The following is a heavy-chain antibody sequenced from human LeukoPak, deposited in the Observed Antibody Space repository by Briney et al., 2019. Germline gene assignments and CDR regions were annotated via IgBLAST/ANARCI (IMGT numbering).Heavy chain of an antibody. D-gene: IGHD3-10*01. J-gene: IGHJ4*02. CDR2: INPNSGGT. Sequence: ASVKVSCKASGYTFTGYYMHWVRQAPGQGLEWMGWINPNSGGTNYAQKFQGRVTMTRNTSISTAYMELSSLRSEDTAVYYCASSGGYYGSGSYYPLVWGQGTLVTVSS. CDR1: GYTFTGYY. V-gene: IGHV1-2*02. CDR3: ASSGGYYGSGSYYPLV.